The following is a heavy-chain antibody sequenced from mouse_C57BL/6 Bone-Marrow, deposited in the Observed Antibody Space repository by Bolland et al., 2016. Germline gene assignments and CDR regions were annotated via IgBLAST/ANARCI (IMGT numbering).Heavy chain of an antibody. D-gene: IGHD2-5*01. CDR3: ARGYYSNWFAY. V-gene: IGHV1-36*01. Sequence: YNGGTSYNQKFKGKATLTVDTSSSTAYMELNSLTSEDSAVYYCARGYYSNWFAYWGQGTLV. J-gene: IGHJ3*01. CDR2: YNGGT.